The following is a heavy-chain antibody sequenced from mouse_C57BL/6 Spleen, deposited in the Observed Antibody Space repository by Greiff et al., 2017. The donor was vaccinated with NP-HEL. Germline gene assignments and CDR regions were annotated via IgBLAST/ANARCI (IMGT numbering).Heavy chain of an antibody. D-gene: IGHD1-1*01. CDR3: ATVENAMDY. Sequence: QVQLQQPGAELVMPGASVKLSCKASGYTFTSYWMHWVKQRPGQGLEWIGEIDPSDSYTNYNQKFKGKSTLTVDKSSSTAYMQLSSLTSEDAAVYYCATVENAMDYWGQGTSVTVSS. J-gene: IGHJ4*01. CDR1: GYTFTSYW. CDR2: IDPSDSYT. V-gene: IGHV1-69*01.